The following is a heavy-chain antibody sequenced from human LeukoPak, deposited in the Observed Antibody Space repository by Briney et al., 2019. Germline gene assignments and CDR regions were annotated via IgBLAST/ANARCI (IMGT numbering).Heavy chain of an antibody. CDR2: ISGSGGST. V-gene: IGHV3-23*01. J-gene: IGHJ4*02. CDR1: GFTFSSYA. CDR3: AKHFGDYLNNFDY. D-gene: IGHD4-17*01. Sequence: GGSLRLSCAASGFTFSSYAMSWVRQAPGKGLEWVSPISGSGGSTYYADSVKGRFTISRDNSKNTLYLQMNSLRAEDTAVYYCAKHFGDYLNNFDYWGQGTLVTVCS.